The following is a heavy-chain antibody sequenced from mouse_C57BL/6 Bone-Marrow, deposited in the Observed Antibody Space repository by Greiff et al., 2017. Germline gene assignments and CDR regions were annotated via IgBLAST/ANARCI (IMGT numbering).Heavy chain of an antibody. CDR2: IDPETGGT. CDR1: GYTFTDYE. V-gene: IGHV1-15*01. Sequence: QVHVKQSGAELVRPGASVTLSCKASGYTFTDYEMHWVKPTPVHGLEWIGAIDPETGGTAYNQKFKGKAILTADKSSSTAYMELRSLTSEDSAVYYGTTPRAMDYWGKGTSVTVSS. J-gene: IGHJ4*01. CDR3: TTPRAMDY.